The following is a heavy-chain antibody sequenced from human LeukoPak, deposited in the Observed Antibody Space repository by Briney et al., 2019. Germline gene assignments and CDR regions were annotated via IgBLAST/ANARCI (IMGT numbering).Heavy chain of an antibody. Sequence: GGSLRLSCAASGFNFANYAVTWVRQAPGKGLEWVSSISDRGGDTYYADSVKGRFTISRDNSKNTLYLQMNSLKADDTALYYCAKVVLNSDNSGYSGFDYWGQGTLVTVSS. D-gene: IGHD3-22*01. V-gene: IGHV3-23*01. J-gene: IGHJ4*01. CDR3: AKVVLNSDNSGYSGFDY. CDR1: GFNFANYA. CDR2: ISDRGGDT.